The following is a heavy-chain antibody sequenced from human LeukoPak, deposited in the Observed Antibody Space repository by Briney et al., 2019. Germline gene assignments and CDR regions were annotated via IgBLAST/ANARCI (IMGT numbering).Heavy chain of an antibody. CDR3: ARSSVYYYYYGMDV. V-gene: IGHV4-59*02. J-gene: IGHJ6*02. Sequence: SETLSLTCTVSGDSVTTYYWSWIRQPPGKGLEWLGYVYYSGSATYNPSLKSRVTISVDTSKNQFSLKLSSVTAADTAVYYCARSSVYYYYYGMDVWGQGTTVTVSS. CDR1: GDSVTTYY. CDR2: VYYSGSA.